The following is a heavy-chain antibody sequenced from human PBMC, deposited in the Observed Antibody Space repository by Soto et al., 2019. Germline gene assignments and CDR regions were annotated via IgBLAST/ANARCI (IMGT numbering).Heavy chain of an antibody. CDR1: GGSISSSSYY. CDR3: ARHPRYYDVWSGYPQVYYGMDV. CDR2: IYYSGST. V-gene: IGHV4-39*01. J-gene: IGHJ6*02. D-gene: IGHD3-3*01. Sequence: QLQLQESGPGLVKPSETLSLTCTVSGGSISSSSYYWGWIRQPPGKGLEWIGSIYYSGSTYYNPSLKSRVTISVDTSKNQFSLKLASVTAADTAVYYCARHPRYYDVWSGYPQVYYGMDVWGQGTTVTVSS.